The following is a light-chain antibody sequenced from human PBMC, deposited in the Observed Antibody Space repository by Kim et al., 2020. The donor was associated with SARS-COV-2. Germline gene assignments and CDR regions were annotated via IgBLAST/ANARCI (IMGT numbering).Light chain of an antibody. CDR1: SSDVSTYNY. CDR2: DVN. J-gene: IGLJ1*01. V-gene: IGLV2-14*03. CDR3: SSYATSRSYV. Sequence: GHSITISCTGTSSDVSTYNYVSWYQQYPGKAPKLMIYDVNKRPSGVSNRFSGSKSGNTASLTISGLQAEDEADYYCSSYATSRSYVFGTGTKVTVL.